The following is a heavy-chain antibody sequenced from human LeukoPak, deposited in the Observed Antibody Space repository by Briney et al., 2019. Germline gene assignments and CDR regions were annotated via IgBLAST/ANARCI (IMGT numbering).Heavy chain of an antibody. D-gene: IGHD1-26*01. CDR2: IIPIFGTA. Sequence: SVKVSCKASGGTFSSYAISWVRQAPGQGLEWMGGIIPIFGTANYAQKFQGRVAITADESTSTAYMELSSLRSEDTAVYYCAREYWELRTHGMDVWGQGTTVTVSS. CDR3: AREYWELRTHGMDV. CDR1: GGTFSSYA. V-gene: IGHV1-69*13. J-gene: IGHJ6*02.